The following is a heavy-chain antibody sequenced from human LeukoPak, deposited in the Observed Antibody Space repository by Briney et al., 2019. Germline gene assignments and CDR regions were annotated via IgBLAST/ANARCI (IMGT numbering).Heavy chain of an antibody. Sequence: ASVKVSCKVSGYALTELSMHWVRQAPGKGLEWMGGFDPEDGETIYAQKFPGRVSMTEDTSTDTAYMELSSLRSEDTAVYYCATHPPLPLRYFDWLLFGPTYYFDYWGQGTLVTVSS. CDR3: ATHPPLPLRYFDWLLFGPTYYFDY. V-gene: IGHV1-24*01. D-gene: IGHD3-9*01. CDR2: FDPEDGET. J-gene: IGHJ4*02. CDR1: GYALTELS.